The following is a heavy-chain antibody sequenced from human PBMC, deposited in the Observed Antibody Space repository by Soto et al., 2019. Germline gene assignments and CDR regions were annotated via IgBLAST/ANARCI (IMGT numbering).Heavy chain of an antibody. CDR3: ARDWYLYYDFWSGYYTFDP. V-gene: IGHV1-2*02. Sequence: ASVKVSFKASGYTFTGYYMHWVRQAPGQGLGWMGWINPNSGGTNYAQKFQGRVTMTRDTSISTAYMELSRLRSDDTAVYYWARDWYLYYDFWSGYYTFDPWGEGTLVTVS. CDR1: GYTFTGYY. CDR2: INPNSGGT. D-gene: IGHD3-3*01. J-gene: IGHJ5*02.